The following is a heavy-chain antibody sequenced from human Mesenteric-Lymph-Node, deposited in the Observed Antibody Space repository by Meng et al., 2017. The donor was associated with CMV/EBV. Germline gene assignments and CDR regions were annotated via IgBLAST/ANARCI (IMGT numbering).Heavy chain of an antibody. D-gene: IGHD3-10*01. Sequence: AGIMFSSYAMTWVGQAPGKGLEWVSVISGSGETTKYADSVKGRFTISRDNSKNTLYLQINSLKAEDTAVYYCAKGHYGSGNYYNFDYWGQGTLVTVSS. V-gene: IGHV3-23*01. J-gene: IGHJ4*02. CDR2: ISGSGETT. CDR1: GIMFSSYA. CDR3: AKGHYGSGNYYNFDY.